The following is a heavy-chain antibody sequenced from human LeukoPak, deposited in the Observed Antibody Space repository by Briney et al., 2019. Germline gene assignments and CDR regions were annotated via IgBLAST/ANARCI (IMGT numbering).Heavy chain of an antibody. CDR3: ARDNGEANFDY. CDR2: ISSSSSTI. J-gene: IGHJ4*02. CDR1: GFTFSSYS. D-gene: IGHD3-10*01. V-gene: IGHV3-48*01. Sequence: GGSLRLSCAASGFTFSSYSMNWVRQAPGKGLEWVSYISSSSSTIYYADSVKGRFTISRDNAKNSLYLQMNSLRAEDTAVYYCARDNGEANFDYWGQETLVTVSS.